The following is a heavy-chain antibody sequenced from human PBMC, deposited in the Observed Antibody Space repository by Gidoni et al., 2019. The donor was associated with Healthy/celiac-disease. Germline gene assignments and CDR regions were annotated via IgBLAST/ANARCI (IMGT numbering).Heavy chain of an antibody. CDR1: GFTFSSYD. CDR3: ARDRATMVRGMDFDY. J-gene: IGHJ4*02. CDR2: ISYDGSNK. D-gene: IGHD3-10*01. V-gene: IGHV3-30*04. Sequence: QVQLVESGGGVVQPGRSLRLSCAASGFTFSSYDMHWVRQAPGKGLEWVAVISYDGSNKYYADSVKGRFTISRDNSKNTLYLQMNSLRAEDTAVYYCARDRATMVRGMDFDYWGQGTLVTVSS.